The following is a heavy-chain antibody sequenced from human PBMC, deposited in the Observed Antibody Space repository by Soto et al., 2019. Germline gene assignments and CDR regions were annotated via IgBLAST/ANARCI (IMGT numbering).Heavy chain of an antibody. V-gene: IGHV3-15*07. CDR2: IKSETDGGTV. CDR3: MPLWLG. CDR1: NFTVTNAW. J-gene: IGHJ4*02. Sequence: EVQLVESGGGLVKPGGSLRLSCTVSNFTVTNAWMNWVRQAPGKGLEWVGRIKSETDGGTVDYAAPVKGRFTISRDDSKNTLYLLMNSLKIEDTAVYYCMPLWLGWGPGTLVTVSS. D-gene: IGHD3-10*01.